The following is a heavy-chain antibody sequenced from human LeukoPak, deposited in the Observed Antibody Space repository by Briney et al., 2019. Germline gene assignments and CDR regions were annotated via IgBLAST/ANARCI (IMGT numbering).Heavy chain of an antibody. Sequence: GGSLRLSCAASGFTFSSYAMSWVRQAPGKGLERVSDISGSGGSTYYADSVKGQFTISRDNSTNRLYLQMKSVRAEDPAVHLCAKDLDGFGELSLDVWGKGTTVTVSS. CDR3: AKDLDGFGELSLDV. CDR1: GFTFSSYA. V-gene: IGHV3-23*01. J-gene: IGHJ6*03. CDR2: ISGSGGST. D-gene: IGHD3-10*01.